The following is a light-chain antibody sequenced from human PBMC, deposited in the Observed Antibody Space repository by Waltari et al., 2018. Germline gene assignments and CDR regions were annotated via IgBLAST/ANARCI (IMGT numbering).Light chain of an antibody. Sequence: QLVLTQSPSASASLGASVKLTCTLSSGPSTNIIAWLQQQPEKGPRYLMNVNSDGSHNKGVGVPDRFSGSSSGAERYLTISGLQSEDEADYYCQTGGHGTWVFGGGTRLTVL. V-gene: IGLV4-69*01. CDR3: QTGGHGTWV. J-gene: IGLJ3*02. CDR2: VNSDGSH. CDR1: SGPSTNI.